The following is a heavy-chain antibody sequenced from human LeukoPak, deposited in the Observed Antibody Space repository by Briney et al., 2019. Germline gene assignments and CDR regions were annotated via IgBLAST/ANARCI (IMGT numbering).Heavy chain of an antibody. CDR2: INPNSGGT. J-gene: IGHJ5*02. D-gene: IGHD6-19*01. V-gene: IGHV1-2*02. Sequence: ASVKVSCKASGYTFTGYYMHWVRQAPGQGLEWMGWINPNSGGTNYAQKFQGRVTTTRDTSISTAYMELSRLRSDDTAVYYCARKAVAAIGGDWFDPWGQGTLVTVSS. CDR3: ARKAVAAIGGDWFDP. CDR1: GYTFTGYY.